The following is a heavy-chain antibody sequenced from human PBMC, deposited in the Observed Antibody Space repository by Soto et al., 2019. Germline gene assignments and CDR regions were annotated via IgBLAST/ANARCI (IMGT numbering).Heavy chain of an antibody. D-gene: IGHD3-10*01. Sequence: SETLSLTCTVSGGSISSGGYYWSWIRQHPGKGLEWIGYIYYGGSTYYNPSLKSRVTISVDTSKNQFSLRLSSVTAADTAVYYCAREMVRGVIKWFDPWGQGTLVTVSS. CDR3: AREMVRGVIKWFDP. CDR1: GGSISSGGYY. V-gene: IGHV4-31*03. J-gene: IGHJ5*02. CDR2: IYYGGST.